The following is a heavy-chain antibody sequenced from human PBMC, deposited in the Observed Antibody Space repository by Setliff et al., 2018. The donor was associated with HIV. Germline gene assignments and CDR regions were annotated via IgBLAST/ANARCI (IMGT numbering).Heavy chain of an antibody. CDR2: INQSANT. Sequence: LSLTCAVYGGSLSGYYWSWVRQSPGRGLEWIGEINQSANTNFNPSLKSRLIISVDTSKSQFSLKLTSVTAADTALYYCAREGGQGYSGSGSFYHRNFDLWGRGTLVTVSS. CDR3: AREGGQGYSGSGSFYHRNFDL. J-gene: IGHJ2*01. D-gene: IGHD3-10*01. V-gene: IGHV4-34*01. CDR1: GGSLSGYY.